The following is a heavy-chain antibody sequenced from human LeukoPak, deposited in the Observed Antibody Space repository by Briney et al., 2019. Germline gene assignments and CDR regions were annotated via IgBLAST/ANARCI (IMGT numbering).Heavy chain of an antibody. CDR1: GFTFTGYY. V-gene: IGHV1-2*02. CDR3: ARDRSRVLDY. Sequence: APVKVSYKASGFTFTGYYMHWLRQAPGQGLEWMGWINPNGGGTDYAQKFQGRVTMTRDTTISMTYMELKWLRSDDTAVYYCARDRSRVLDYWGQGTQVTVSS. D-gene: IGHD2-8*02. CDR2: INPNGGGT. J-gene: IGHJ4*02.